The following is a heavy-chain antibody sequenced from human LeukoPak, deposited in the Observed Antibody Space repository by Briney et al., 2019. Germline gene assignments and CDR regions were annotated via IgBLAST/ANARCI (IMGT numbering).Heavy chain of an antibody. J-gene: IGHJ4*02. CDR2: TYYRSKWYN. CDR1: GDSVSSNSAA. CDR3: ARDLWVSSSWSSYYFDY. V-gene: IGHV6-1*01. Sequence: SQTLSLTCAISGDSVSSNSAAWNWIRQSPSRGLEWLGRTYYRSKWYNDYAVSVKSRITINPDTSKNQFSLQLNSVTPEDTAAYYCARDLWVSSSWSSYYFDYWGQGTLVTVSS. D-gene: IGHD6-13*01.